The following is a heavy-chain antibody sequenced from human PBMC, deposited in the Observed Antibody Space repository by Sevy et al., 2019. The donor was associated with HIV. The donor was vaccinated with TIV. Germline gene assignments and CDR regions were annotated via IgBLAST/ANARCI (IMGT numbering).Heavy chain of an antibody. V-gene: IGHV3-30*02. CDR1: GFTFSTYG. J-gene: IGHJ6*02. D-gene: IGHD2-2*01. Sequence: GGSLRLSCAASGFTFSTYGMHWDRQAPGRGLEWVAFMRFDGTIKYHTDSVKGRFTISRDNSKNTLYLQMNSLKTEDTAVYFCAKVLHIVVVPAAIDYYYGMDVWGQGTTVTVSS. CDR3: AKVLHIVVVPAAIDYYYGMDV. CDR2: MRFDGTIK.